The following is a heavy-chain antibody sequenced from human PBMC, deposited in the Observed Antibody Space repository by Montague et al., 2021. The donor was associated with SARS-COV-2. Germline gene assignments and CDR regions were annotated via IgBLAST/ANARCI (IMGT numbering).Heavy chain of an antibody. Sequence: SETLSLTCTVSSDSINNYSCGWIRQPPGKGREWIGHIYNSGSTNYNPSLRSRVTISMDTSRNQFSLKLKSVTTADTAVYYCATDDQADWPTDFDYWGRGTLVTVSS. J-gene: IGHJ4*02. CDR1: SDSINNYS. CDR3: ATDDQADWPTDFDY. D-gene: IGHD3-9*01. V-gene: IGHV4-59*01. CDR2: IYNSGST.